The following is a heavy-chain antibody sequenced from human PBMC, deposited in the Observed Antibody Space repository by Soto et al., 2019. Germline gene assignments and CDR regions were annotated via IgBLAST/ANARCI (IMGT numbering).Heavy chain of an antibody. CDR2: INPSGGST. CDR3: ASAGYYYYIDA. J-gene: IGHJ6*03. Sequence: ASVKVSCKASGYTFTSYYMHWVRKAPGQGLEWMGIINPSGGSTSYAQKFQGRVTMTRDTSTSKVYMELRSLRSEDTAVYCCASAGYYYYIDAWGKGTMVTVSS. CDR1: GYTFTSYY. V-gene: IGHV1-46*03.